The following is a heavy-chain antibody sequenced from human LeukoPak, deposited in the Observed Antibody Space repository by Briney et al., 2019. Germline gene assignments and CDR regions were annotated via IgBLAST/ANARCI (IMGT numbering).Heavy chain of an antibody. J-gene: IGHJ4*02. D-gene: IGHD2-21*01. CDR3: ARAAGHNVVS. CDR2: LYTGGTT. V-gene: IGHV3-53*01. CDR1: GFTVSTNY. Sequence: GGSLRLSCAASGFTVSTNYMTWVRQAPGKGLEWVSALYTGGTTYYADSVKGRFTISRDNSKNTLYLQMNSLRAEDTAVYYCARAAGHNVVSWGQGTLVTVSS.